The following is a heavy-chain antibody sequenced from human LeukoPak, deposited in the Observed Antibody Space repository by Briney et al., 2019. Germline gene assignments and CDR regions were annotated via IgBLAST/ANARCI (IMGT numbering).Heavy chain of an antibody. D-gene: IGHD1-14*01. V-gene: IGHV3-23*01. J-gene: IGHJ4*02. CDR1: GFTFSSYA. Sequence: GGSLRLSCAASGFTFSSYAMSWVRQAPGKGLEWISAISGSGGSTYYADSVKGRFTISRDNSKNTLYLQMNSLRAEDTAVYYCAKSIRGAGSPPSYWGQGTLVTVSS. CDR2: ISGSGGST. CDR3: AKSIRGAGSPPSY.